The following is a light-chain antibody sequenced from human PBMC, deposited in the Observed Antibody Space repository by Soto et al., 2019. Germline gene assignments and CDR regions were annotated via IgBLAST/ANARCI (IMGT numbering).Light chain of an antibody. V-gene: IGKV3-20*01. CDR1: QSVSSTY. Sequence: EIVLTQSPGTLSLSPGDRATLSCRASQSVSSTYLAWYQQKPGQAPRLLIYGASRRATGVPDRFSGSGSGTDFTLTIGRLELEDFAVFYGHHYGSSWAFGQGTNVEIK. CDR2: GAS. J-gene: IGKJ1*01. CDR3: HHYGSSWA.